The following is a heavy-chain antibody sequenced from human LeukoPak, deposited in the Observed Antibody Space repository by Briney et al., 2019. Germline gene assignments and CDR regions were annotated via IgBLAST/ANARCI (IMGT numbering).Heavy chain of an antibody. Sequence: GGSLRLSCAATGFTFSSYNMKWARQAPGKGLEWVSFISTTSNYIYYVDSVQGRFTISRDTAKNSLYLQMHSLRGEDAALYYCARAGVCTTTSCDGGIDYWGQGTLVTVSS. CDR1: GFTFSSYN. J-gene: IGHJ4*02. CDR3: ARAGVCTTTSCDGGIDY. D-gene: IGHD2-2*01. CDR2: ISTTSNYI. V-gene: IGHV3-21*06.